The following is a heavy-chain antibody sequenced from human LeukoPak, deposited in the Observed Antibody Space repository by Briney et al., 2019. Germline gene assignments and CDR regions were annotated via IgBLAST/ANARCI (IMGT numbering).Heavy chain of an antibody. D-gene: IGHD6-19*01. CDR1: GFTFSSYW. Sequence: GGSLRLSCAASGFTFSSYWMSWVRQAPGKGLEWVANIKQDGSEKYYVDSVKGRFTNSRDNAKNSLYLQMNSLRAEDTAVYYCARVGGGGWLDYYYYGMDVWGQGTTVTVSS. V-gene: IGHV3-7*01. CDR2: IKQDGSEK. CDR3: ARVGGGGWLDYYYYGMDV. J-gene: IGHJ6*02.